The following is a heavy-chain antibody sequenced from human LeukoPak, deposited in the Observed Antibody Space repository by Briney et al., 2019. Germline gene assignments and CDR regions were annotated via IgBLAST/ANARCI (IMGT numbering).Heavy chain of an antibody. J-gene: IGHJ3*02. CDR1: GVSISSYY. Sequence: SEALSLTCTVSGVSISSYYWTWIRQPPGEGLEWIGYIYYSGSTNYNPSLKSRVTISVDPSNNQFSLKLRSVTAADTAVYYCARALQPGVYAFDIWGQGTMVTVSS. V-gene: IGHV4-59*01. CDR3: ARALQPGVYAFDI. CDR2: IYYSGST. D-gene: IGHD6-13*01.